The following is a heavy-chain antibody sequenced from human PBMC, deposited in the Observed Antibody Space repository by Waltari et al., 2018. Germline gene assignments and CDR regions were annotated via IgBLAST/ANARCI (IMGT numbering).Heavy chain of an antibody. CDR1: GGSISSGDYY. CDR2: IYYSGVA. D-gene: IGHD2-2*01. Sequence: QVQLQESGPGLVKPSQTLSLTCTVSGGSISSGDYYWSWIRQPPGKGLGWIGYIYYSGVAYYNPSLKSRVTISVDTSKNQFSLKLSSVTAADTAVYYCARGSGVVPAAMRYYYYMDVWGKGTTVTVSS. J-gene: IGHJ6*03. CDR3: ARGSGVVPAAMRYYYYMDV. V-gene: IGHV4-30-4*08.